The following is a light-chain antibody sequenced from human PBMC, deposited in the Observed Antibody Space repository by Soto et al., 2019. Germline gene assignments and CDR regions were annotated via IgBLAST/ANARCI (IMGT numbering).Light chain of an antibody. CDR1: QSISSW. V-gene: IGKV1-5*03. J-gene: IGKJ1*01. Sequence: DIQMTQSPSTLSASVGDRVTITCRASQSISSWLAWYQQKHGKAPKLLIYKASSLESGVPSRFSVSGSVKEVTLTISSLQPDDFATYYCQQYNSLWTFGQGTKVEIK. CDR3: QQYNSLWT. CDR2: KAS.